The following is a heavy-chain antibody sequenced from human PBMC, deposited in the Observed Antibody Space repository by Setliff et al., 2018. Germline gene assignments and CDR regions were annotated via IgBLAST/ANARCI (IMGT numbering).Heavy chain of an antibody. D-gene: IGHD4-4*01. V-gene: IGHV4-34*01. J-gene: IGHJ6*03. CDR3: ARGTTNLNYYYYMDV. CDR1: GGSFSDSH. CDR2: IDQGGST. Sequence: SETLSLTCAVYGGSFSDSHWSWIRQPPGKGLEWIGEIDQGGSTNYNPSLKSRVTISLDTSQNQFSLRLSSVTAADTAAYYCARGTTNLNYYYYMDVWGKGTTVTVSS.